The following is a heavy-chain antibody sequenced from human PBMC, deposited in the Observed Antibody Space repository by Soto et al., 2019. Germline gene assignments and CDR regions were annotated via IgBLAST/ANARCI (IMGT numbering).Heavy chain of an antibody. CDR1: GFTFSSYW. CDR3: AKDHSSSWYYYYYGMDV. D-gene: IGHD6-13*01. Sequence: PGGSLRLSCAASGFTFSSYWMHWVRQAPGKGLVWVSRINSAGSSTTYADSVKGRFTISRDNAKNTLYLQMNSLRAEDTAVYYCAKDHSSSWYYYYYGMDVWGQGTTVTVSS. J-gene: IGHJ6*02. V-gene: IGHV3-74*01. CDR2: INSAGSST.